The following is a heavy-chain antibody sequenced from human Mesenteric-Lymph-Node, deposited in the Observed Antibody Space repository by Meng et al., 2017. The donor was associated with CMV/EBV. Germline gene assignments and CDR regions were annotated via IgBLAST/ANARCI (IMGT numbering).Heavy chain of an antibody. Sequence: GGSLRLSCVASGFPFSSFSMHWVRQAPGKGLEWVSYISTSSGTIYYADSVKGRFTMSRDNAKNSLYLQMNSLTAEDTAVYYCARSRGGPDYWGQGTLVTVSS. CDR2: ISTSSGTI. V-gene: IGHV3-48*04. CDR1: GFPFSSFS. J-gene: IGHJ4*02. CDR3: ARSRGGPDY. D-gene: IGHD6-25*01.